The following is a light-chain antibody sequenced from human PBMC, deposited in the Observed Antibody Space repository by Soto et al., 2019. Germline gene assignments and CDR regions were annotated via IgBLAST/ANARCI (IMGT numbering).Light chain of an antibody. V-gene: IGLV1-47*01. CDR1: ISNIATNY. J-gene: IGLJ1*01. Sequence: QSELTQPPSVSGTPGQRVTISCSGGISNIATNYVHWFQQLPGTAPKVLSNRDNQRPSGVPDRFSGSKSGTSASLAISGLRSEDEAEYYCAAWDDTVRSYVFGTGTKVTVL. CDR2: RDN. CDR3: AAWDDTVRSYV.